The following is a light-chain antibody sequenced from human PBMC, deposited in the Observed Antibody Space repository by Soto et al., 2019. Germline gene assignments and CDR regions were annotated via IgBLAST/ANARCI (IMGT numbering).Light chain of an antibody. Sequence: QSALTQPASVSGSPGQSITISCTGTSSDVGGYNYVSWYQHYPGKAPKLMIYEVTNRPSGVSNRFSGSKCGNTASLTISGLQAEDEADYYCSSYTSSGTLVFGTGTKLTVL. CDR3: SSYTSSGTLV. J-gene: IGLJ1*01. CDR1: SSDVGGYNY. V-gene: IGLV2-14*01. CDR2: EVT.